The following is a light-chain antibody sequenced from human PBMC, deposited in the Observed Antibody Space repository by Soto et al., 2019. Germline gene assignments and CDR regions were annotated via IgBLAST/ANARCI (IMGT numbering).Light chain of an antibody. Sequence: EIVLTQSPGTLSLSPGERATLSCRASQTISSTFLAWYQQIPGQAPRLLISGASNRATGIPDRFSGGGSGTDFTLTISSLEPEDSAVYYFQQYGPVPKTFGQGTKVEIK. J-gene: IGKJ1*01. V-gene: IGKV3-20*01. CDR2: GAS. CDR3: QQYGPVPKT. CDR1: QTISSTF.